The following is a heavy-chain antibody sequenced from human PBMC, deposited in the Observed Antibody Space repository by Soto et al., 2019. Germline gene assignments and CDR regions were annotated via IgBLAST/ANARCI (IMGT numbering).Heavy chain of an antibody. CDR1: GFTFNTFP. Sequence: GGSLRLSCAASGFTFNTFPMHWVRQAPGKGLEWVALISFDGSIKDYADAVKGRFAISRDNSKNTLFLQMNSLTAEDSAVYYCTKSATTWKLVNECFDFWGQGTLVTVSS. J-gene: IGHJ4*02. V-gene: IGHV3-30-3*02. CDR2: ISFDGSIK. D-gene: IGHD2-2*01. CDR3: TKSATTWKLVNECFDF.